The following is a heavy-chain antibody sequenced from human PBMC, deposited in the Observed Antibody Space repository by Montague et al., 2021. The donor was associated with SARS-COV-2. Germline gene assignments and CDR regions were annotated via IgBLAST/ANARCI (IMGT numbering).Heavy chain of an antibody. J-gene: IGHJ4*02. Sequence: TLSLTYTVSGGSISSGDYYWAWIRQHPGKGLEWLGFIYHSGSTFYNPSLKSRLTISIDTSNNQFSLKLSSVTAADTAVYYCARGRAVNYMAGATSGFDYWGQGGLVTVSS. V-gene: IGHV4-31*03. D-gene: IGHD1-26*01. CDR2: IYHSGST. CDR1: GGSISSGDYY. CDR3: ARGRAVNYMAGATSGFDY.